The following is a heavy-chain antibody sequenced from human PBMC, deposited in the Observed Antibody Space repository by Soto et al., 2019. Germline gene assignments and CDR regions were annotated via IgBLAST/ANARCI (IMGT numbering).Heavy chain of an antibody. V-gene: IGHV3-23*01. J-gene: IGHJ4*02. Sequence: GGSLRLSCAASGFTFSDYAMSWVRQAPGKGLEWVSVMSGSGGSTYYADSVKGRFTISRDDSKNTQYLQMNSLRAEGTGIYYCAKDGPRYCSSTSCYELDYWGQGTLVTSPQ. CDR1: GFTFSDYA. CDR2: MSGSGGST. CDR3: AKDGPRYCSSTSCYELDY. D-gene: IGHD2-2*01.